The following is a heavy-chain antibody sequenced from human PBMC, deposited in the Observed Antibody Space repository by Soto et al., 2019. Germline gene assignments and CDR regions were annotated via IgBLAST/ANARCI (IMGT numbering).Heavy chain of an antibody. CDR3: VRGGIIFDY. V-gene: IGHV3-7*01. CDR1: GFTLSTYW. Sequence: GGSLRLSCAASGFTLSTYWMTWVRQAPEKGLEWVANIKQDGTEKNYVDSVKGRFTISRDNAKNSLYLQMNSLRGEDTAVYYCVRGGIIFDYWGQGTLVTVSS. J-gene: IGHJ4*02. D-gene: IGHD3-10*01. CDR2: IKQDGTEK.